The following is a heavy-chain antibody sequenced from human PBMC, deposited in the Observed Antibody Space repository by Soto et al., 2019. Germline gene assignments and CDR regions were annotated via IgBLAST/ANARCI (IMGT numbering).Heavy chain of an antibody. CDR2: ISSSSSYI. Sequence: GGSLRLSCAASGFTFSSYSMNWVRQAPGKGLEWVSSISSSSSYIYYADSVKGRFTISRDNAKNSLYLQMNSLRAEDTAVYYCARDLYSNYVGDAFDIWGQGTMVTVSS. D-gene: IGHD4-4*01. J-gene: IGHJ3*02. CDR1: GFTFSSYS. V-gene: IGHV3-21*01. CDR3: ARDLYSNYVGDAFDI.